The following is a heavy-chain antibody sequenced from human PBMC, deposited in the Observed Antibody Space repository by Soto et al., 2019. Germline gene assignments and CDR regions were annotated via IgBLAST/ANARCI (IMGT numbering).Heavy chain of an antibody. V-gene: IGHV3-53*01. CDR2: IYSGGST. D-gene: IGHD6-13*01. CDR3: SRGSSWYDYYYDMDV. CDR1: GFTVSSNY. Sequence: GGSLRLSCAASGFTVSSNYMSWVRQAPGKGLEWVSVIYSGGSTYYADSVKGRFTISRDNSKNTLYLQMNSLRAEDTAVYYCSRGSSWYDYYYDMDVWGKGTTVTVSS. J-gene: IGHJ6*03.